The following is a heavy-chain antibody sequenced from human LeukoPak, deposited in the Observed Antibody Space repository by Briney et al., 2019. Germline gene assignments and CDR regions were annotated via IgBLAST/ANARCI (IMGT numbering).Heavy chain of an antibody. V-gene: IGHV3-23*01. J-gene: IGHJ6*02. CDR1: GFTFSSYA. CDR3: XXXXXXXWSGYYTSHYYYGMDV. Sequence: GGSLRLSCAASGFTFSSYAMSWVRQAPGKGLEWVSAISGSGGSTYYADSVKGRFTISRDNSKNTLYLQMNSLRAEDTAVYYCXXXXXXXWSGYYTSHYYYGMDVWGQGTTVTVSS. CDR2: ISGSGGST. D-gene: IGHD3-3*01.